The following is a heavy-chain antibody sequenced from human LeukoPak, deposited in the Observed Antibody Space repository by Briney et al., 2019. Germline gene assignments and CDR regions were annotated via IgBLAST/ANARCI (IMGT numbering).Heavy chain of an antibody. D-gene: IGHD4-17*01. J-gene: IGHJ4*02. CDR3: ARCGAAVTTHFSH. V-gene: IGHV1-18*01. CDR2: ISASDGTT. Sequence: GASVKVSCKASGYSFSFYGITWARQAPGQGLEYLGWISASDGTTNYAQKVQDRVTMTTDTSTSTAYLELRSLRSEDTAVYYCARCGAAVTTHFSHWGQGTLVTVSS. CDR1: GYSFSFYG.